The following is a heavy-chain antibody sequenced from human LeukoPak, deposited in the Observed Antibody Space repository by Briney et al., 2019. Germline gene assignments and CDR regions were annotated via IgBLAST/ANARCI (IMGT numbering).Heavy chain of an antibody. V-gene: IGHV4-38-2*02. D-gene: IGHD3-22*01. Sequence: SETLSLTCTVSGYSISSGYYWGWIRQPPGKGLEWIGSINHSGSTNYNPSLKSRVTISVDTSKNQFSLKLSSVTAADTAVYYCARGGWNKFDYWGQGTLVTVSS. CDR1: GYSISSGYY. CDR3: ARGGWNKFDY. CDR2: INHSGST. J-gene: IGHJ4*02.